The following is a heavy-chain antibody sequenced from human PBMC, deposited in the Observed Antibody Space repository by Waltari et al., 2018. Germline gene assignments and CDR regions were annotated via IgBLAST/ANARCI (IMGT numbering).Heavy chain of an antibody. Sequence: QVQLQESGPGLVKPSETLSLTCAVSGYSISSGYYWGWIRQPPGKGLEWIGSIYHSGSTYYNPSLKSRVTISVDTSKNQFSLKLSSVTAADTAVYYCARDRSSGSSPFDYWGQGTLVTVSS. CDR1: GYSISSGYY. CDR2: IYHSGST. J-gene: IGHJ4*02. V-gene: IGHV4-38-2*02. CDR3: ARDRSSGSSPFDY. D-gene: IGHD1-26*01.